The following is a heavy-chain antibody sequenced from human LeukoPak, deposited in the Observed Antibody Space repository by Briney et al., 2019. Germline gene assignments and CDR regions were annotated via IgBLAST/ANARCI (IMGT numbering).Heavy chain of an antibody. CDR2: ISQDASEI. CDR3: AADRDNSDWQKRFDS. V-gene: IGHV3-7*01. CDR1: GFTFSTHW. Sequence: TGGSLRLSCAASGFTFSTHWMNWYRQAPGKGLEWVGNISQDASEINYVDSVRGRFTISRDNAKNSLHLQMNSLRAEDTAVYYCAADRDNSDWQKRFDSWGQGTLVTVSS. D-gene: IGHD2-21*02. J-gene: IGHJ4*02.